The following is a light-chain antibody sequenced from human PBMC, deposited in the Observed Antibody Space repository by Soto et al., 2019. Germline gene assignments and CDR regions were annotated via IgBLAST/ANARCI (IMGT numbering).Light chain of an antibody. CDR2: DAS. CDR3: QQRSSWLLT. V-gene: IGKV3-11*01. Sequence: EFVLTQSPATLSLSPGERATLSCRASQSVRSSLAWYQQKPGQAPRLLIYDASNRATGIPARFSGSGSGTDFTLTISSLEPEDFAVYSCQQRSSWLLTFGGGTKVEIK. CDR1: QSVRSS. J-gene: IGKJ4*01.